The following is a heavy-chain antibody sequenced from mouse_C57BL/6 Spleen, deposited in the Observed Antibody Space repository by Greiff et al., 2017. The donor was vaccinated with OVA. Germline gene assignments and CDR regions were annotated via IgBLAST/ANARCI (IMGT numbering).Heavy chain of an antibody. Sequence: QVQLKQPGAELVKPGASVKLSCKASGYTFTSYWMQWVKQRPGQGLEWIGEIDPSDSYTNYNQKFKGKATLTVDTSSSTAYMQLSSLTSEDSAVYYCARGQRYYAMDYWGQGTSVTVSS. CDR1: GYTFTSYW. CDR3: ARGQRYYAMDY. CDR2: IDPSDSYT. V-gene: IGHV1-50*01. D-gene: IGHD3-3*01. J-gene: IGHJ4*01.